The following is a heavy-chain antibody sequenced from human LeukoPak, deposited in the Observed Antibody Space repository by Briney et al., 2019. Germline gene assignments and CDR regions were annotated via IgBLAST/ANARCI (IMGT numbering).Heavy chain of an antibody. CDR1: GGSISSYH. CDR2: IYYSGST. V-gene: IGHV4-59*01. Sequence: SETLSLTCTVSGGSISSYHWSWIRQPPGKGLEWIGYIYYSGSTNYNPSLKSRVTISVDTSKNQFSLKLSSVTAADTAVYYCARVLPYSSSPSLSVRASNWFDPWSQGTLVTVSS. J-gene: IGHJ5*02. CDR3: ARVLPYSSSPSLSVRASNWFDP. D-gene: IGHD6-13*01.